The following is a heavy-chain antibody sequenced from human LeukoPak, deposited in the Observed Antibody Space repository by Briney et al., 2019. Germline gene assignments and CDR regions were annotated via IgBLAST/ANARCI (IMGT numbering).Heavy chain of an antibody. D-gene: IGHD1-7*01. CDR1: GGSFSGYY. CDR2: ISHSGST. J-gene: IGHJ5*02. CDR3: ARGINWNYVDRFDP. Sequence: SETLSLTCAVYGGSFSGYYWSWIRQPPGKGLEWIGEISHSGSTNYNPSLKSRVTISVDTSKNQFSLKLSSVTAADTAVYYCARGINWNYVDRFDPWGQGTLVTVSS. V-gene: IGHV4-34*01.